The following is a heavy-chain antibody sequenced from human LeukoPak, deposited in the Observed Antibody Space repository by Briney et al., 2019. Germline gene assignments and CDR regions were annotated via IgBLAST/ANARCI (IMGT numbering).Heavy chain of an antibody. CDR3: AKDFSVKTPLDY. CDR2: ISSGSSYI. Sequence: GGSLRLSCAASGFTFSAYSMNWVRQAPGKGLEWVSSISSGSSYIYYADSVKGRFTISRDNAKNSLYLQMSSLRAEDTAVYYCAKDFSVKTPLDYWGQGTLVTVSS. D-gene: IGHD2/OR15-2a*01. CDR1: GFTFSAYS. J-gene: IGHJ4*02. V-gene: IGHV3-21*01.